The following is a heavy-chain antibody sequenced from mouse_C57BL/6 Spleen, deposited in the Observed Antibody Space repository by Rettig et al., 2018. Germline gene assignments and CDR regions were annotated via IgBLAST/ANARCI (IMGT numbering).Heavy chain of an antibody. V-gene: IGHV1-64*01. Sequence: IGMIHPNSGSTNYNEKFKSKATLTVDKSSSTAYMQLSSLTSEDSAVYYCARSGIYDGYYGYFDYWGQGTNLTVSS. CDR2: IHPNSGST. D-gene: IGHD2-3*01. J-gene: IGHJ2*01. CDR3: ARSGIYDGYYGYFDY.